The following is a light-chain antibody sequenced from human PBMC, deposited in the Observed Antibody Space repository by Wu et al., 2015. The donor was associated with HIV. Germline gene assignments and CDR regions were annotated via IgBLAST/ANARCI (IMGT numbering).Light chain of an antibody. V-gene: IGKV3-15*01. CDR3: QQRSNWPLT. Sequence: EIVMTQSPATLSVSPGERATLSCRASQSVGSNLAWYHQKPGQAPRLLIYGASTRATGIPARFSGSGSGTEFTLTISSLQSEDFAVYYCQQRSNWPLTFGGGTKVEIK. J-gene: IGKJ4*01. CDR2: GAS. CDR1: QSVGSN.